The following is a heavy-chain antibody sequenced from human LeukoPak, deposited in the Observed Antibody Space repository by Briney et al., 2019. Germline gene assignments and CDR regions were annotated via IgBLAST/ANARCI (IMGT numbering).Heavy chain of an antibody. D-gene: IGHD6-19*01. J-gene: IGHJ4*02. V-gene: IGHV4-39*01. CDR3: ASNRIAVAGTGDY. CDR1: GGSISSSSYY. CDR2: MYYSGST. Sequence: SETLSLTCTVSGGSISSSSYYWGWIRQPPGKGLEWIGSMYYSGSTYYNPSLRSRVTISVDTSKNQFSLKLSSVTAADTAVYYCASNRIAVAGTGDYWGQGTLVTVSS.